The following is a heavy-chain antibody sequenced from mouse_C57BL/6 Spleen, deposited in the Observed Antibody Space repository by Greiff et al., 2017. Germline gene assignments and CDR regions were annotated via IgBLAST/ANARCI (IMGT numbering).Heavy chain of an antibody. V-gene: IGHV1-64*01. CDR3: ARFDGYYGSRDFDV. D-gene: IGHD1-1*01. CDR1: GYTFTSYW. J-gene: IGHJ1*03. Sequence: VQLQQPGAELVKPGASVKLSCKASGYTFTSYWMHWVKQRPGQGLEWIGMIHPNSGSTNYNEKFKSKATLTVDKSSSTAYMQLSSLTSEDSAVYYCARFDGYYGSRDFDVWGTGTTVTVSS. CDR2: IHPNSGST.